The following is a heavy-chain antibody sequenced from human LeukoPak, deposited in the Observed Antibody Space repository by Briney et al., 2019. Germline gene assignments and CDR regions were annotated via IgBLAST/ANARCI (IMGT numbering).Heavy chain of an antibody. CDR1: GYTFTSYG. CDR2: ISAYNGNT. Sequence: ASVKVSCKASGYTFTSYGISWVRHAPGHGLEWMGWISAYNGNTNYAQKLQGRVTMTTDTSTSTAYMELRSLRSDDTAVYYCARDLVVGATKSYYYYMDVWGKGTTVTVSS. V-gene: IGHV1-18*01. J-gene: IGHJ6*03. CDR3: ARDLVVGATKSYYYYMDV. D-gene: IGHD1-26*01.